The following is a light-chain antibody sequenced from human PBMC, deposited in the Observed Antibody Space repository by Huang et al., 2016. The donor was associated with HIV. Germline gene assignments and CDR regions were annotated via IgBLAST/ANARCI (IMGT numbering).Light chain of an antibody. CDR2: GAS. Sequence: ETKMTQFPATLSVSPGESATLSCRACQSVGTNLAWYQQKPGQAPRRLIYGASTRATGIPGRVGGSGSGTEFTLTISSLQSEDFTIYYCLQYNTWPKTFGQGTKVDFK. CDR1: QSVGTN. J-gene: IGKJ1*01. V-gene: IGKV3-15*01. CDR3: LQYNTWPKT.